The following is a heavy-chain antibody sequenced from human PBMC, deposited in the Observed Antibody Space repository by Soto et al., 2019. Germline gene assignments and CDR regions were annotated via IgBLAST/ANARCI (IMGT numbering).Heavy chain of an antibody. CDR1: GYSFTAYH. V-gene: IGHV1-2*02. CDR3: ARDTVDGTDF. CDR2: INPNDGGT. J-gene: IGHJ4*02. Sequence: ASVKVSCKASGYSFTAYHMHWLRQAPGQGPEWMGWINPNDGGTNYAQNFQGRVSMTRDTSSSTGYMELTGLRSDDTAVYYCARDTVDGTDFWGQGTLVTVHS. D-gene: IGHD6-19*01.